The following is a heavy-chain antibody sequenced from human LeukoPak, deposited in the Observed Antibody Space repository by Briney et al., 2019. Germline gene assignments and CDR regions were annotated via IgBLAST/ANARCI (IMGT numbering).Heavy chain of an antibody. D-gene: IGHD5-12*01. Sequence: GASMMDSCMASGHPFTSDYIPWVRPAPGKGLEWLGIINPSGGRTTYGQNFQGRVTMTRDTSTSTVYMELSSLRSEDTAVYYCARGSRLLDYWGQGTLVTVSS. CDR3: ARGSRLLDY. J-gene: IGHJ4*02. CDR2: INPSGGRT. CDR1: GHPFTSDY. V-gene: IGHV1-46*01.